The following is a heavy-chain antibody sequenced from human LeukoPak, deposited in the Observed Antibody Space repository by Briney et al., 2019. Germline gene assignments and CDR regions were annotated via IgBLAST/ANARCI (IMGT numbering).Heavy chain of an antibody. CDR1: GFTFSGYA. CDR3: AQTLFDCSGGSCYEAYFDY. CDR2: ISGSGDYT. V-gene: IGHV3-23*01. Sequence: GGSLRLSCAVSGFTFSGYAMSWVRQAPGKGLEWVSTISGSGDYTYYADSVKGRFSISRDNSKNTLHLQMNSLRAEDTAVYYCAQTLFDCSGGSCYEAYFDYWGQGTLVTVSS. D-gene: IGHD2-15*01. J-gene: IGHJ4*02.